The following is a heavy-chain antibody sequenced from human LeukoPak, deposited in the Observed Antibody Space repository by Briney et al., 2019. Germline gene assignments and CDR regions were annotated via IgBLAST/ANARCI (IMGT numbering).Heavy chain of an antibody. CDR1: GGSISSSSYY. CDR3: ARDYDSSGYSILGY. CDR2: IYYSGST. J-gene: IGHJ4*02. V-gene: IGHV4-39*02. D-gene: IGHD3-22*01. Sequence: SETLSLTCTVSGGSISSSSYYWGWIRQPPGKGLEWIGSIYYSGSTYYNPSLKSRVTISVDTSKNQFSLKLSSVTAADTAVYYCARDYDSSGYSILGYWGQGTLVTVSS.